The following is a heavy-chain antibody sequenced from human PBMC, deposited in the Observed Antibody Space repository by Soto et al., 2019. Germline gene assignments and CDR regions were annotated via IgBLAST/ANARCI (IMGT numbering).Heavy chain of an antibody. CDR2: ISYDGSNK. CDR3: AKDLIVTAYCGGDCYKYGMDV. V-gene: IGHV3-30*18. D-gene: IGHD2-21*02. Sequence: PGVSMRLSCAASGFTFSSYGMHWVRQPPGKVLEWVSVISYDGSNKYYADSVKRRFTISRDNSKNTLYLQMNSLRAEDTAVYYCAKDLIVTAYCGGDCYKYGMDVWGQGTTVTVSS. CDR1: GFTFSSYG. J-gene: IGHJ6*01.